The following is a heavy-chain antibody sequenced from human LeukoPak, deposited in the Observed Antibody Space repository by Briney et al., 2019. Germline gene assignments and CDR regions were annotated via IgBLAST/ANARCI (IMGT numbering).Heavy chain of an antibody. CDR1: GSIFTSYW. J-gene: IGHJ3*02. D-gene: IGHD4-17*01. V-gene: IGHV5-51*01. CDR3: ASDYGDYNDAFDI. CDR2: IYPGDSDT. Sequence: GESLQISCKGSGSIFTSYWIGWVRPLPGKGLEWMGIIYPGDSDTRYSPSFQGQVTISADKSISTAYLQWSSLKASDTAMYYCASDYGDYNDAFDIWGQGTMVTVSS.